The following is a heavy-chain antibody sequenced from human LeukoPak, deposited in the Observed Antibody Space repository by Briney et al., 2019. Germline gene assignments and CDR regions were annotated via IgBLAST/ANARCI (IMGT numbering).Heavy chain of an antibody. Sequence: PGGSLRLSCAVSGFTFSNFWMHWVRQAPGKGLVWVSRINTDGSTTTYADSVNGRFTISRDNAKNTLYLQMNSLRAEDTAIYYCTKDLTGYYDYWGQGTLVSVSS. CDR3: TKDLTGYYDY. CDR2: INTDGSTT. D-gene: IGHD3-9*01. J-gene: IGHJ4*02. V-gene: IGHV3-74*01. CDR1: GFTFSNFW.